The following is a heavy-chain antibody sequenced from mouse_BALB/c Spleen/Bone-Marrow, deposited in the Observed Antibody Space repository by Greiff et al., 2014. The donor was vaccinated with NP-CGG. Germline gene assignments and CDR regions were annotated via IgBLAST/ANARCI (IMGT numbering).Heavy chain of an antibody. CDR2: ISDGGSYT. Sequence: EVQLVESGGGLVKPGGSLKLSCAASGFTFSNYYMYWVRQTPEKRLEWVATISDGGSYTYYPDSVKGRFTISRDNANNNLYLQXSXXXXEDTAMYYCARDYYGSSYIGYWGQGTLVTVST. J-gene: IGHJ3*01. CDR1: GFTFSNYY. V-gene: IGHV5-4*02. CDR3: ARDYYGSSYIGY. D-gene: IGHD1-1*01.